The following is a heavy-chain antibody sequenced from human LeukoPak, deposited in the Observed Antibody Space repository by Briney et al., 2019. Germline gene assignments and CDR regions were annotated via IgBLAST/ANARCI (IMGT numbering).Heavy chain of an antibody. CDR1: GGSISSDY. Sequence: SETLSLTCSVSGGSISSDYWSWIRLPPGRGLDWMGYMFYTGSTNYKPSLKSRVTISLATSKKQFSLKLSSVTAADTAGYYCARVSVDYGRDVWGGGTTVTVS. CDR3: ARVSVDYGRDV. V-gene: IGHV4-59*01. CDR2: MFYTGST. J-gene: IGHJ6*01.